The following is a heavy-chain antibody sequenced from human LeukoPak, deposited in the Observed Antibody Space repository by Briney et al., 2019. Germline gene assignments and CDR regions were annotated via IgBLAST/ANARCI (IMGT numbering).Heavy chain of an antibody. D-gene: IGHD1-26*01. J-gene: IGHJ4*02. V-gene: IGHV3-23*01. CDR2: ISGNGGST. CDR1: GFIFINYA. Sequence: TGGSLRLSCEASGFIFINYAVTWVRQAPGKGLEXVSAISGNGGSTYYADSVKGRFTISRDNSKNTLYLQVNSLRAEDTAVYYCAKGGKWDVTPFDYWGQGTLVTVSS. CDR3: AKGGKWDVTPFDY.